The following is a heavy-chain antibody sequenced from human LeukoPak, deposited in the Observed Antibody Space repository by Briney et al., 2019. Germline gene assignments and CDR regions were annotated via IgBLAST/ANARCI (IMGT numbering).Heavy chain of an antibody. CDR3: ARSHYGGNSRVSDY. Sequence: SETLSLTCTVSGGSISSYYWSWIRQPPGKGLEWIGYIYYSGSTNYNPSLKSRVTISVDTSKNQFSLKLSSVTAADTAVYYCARSHYGGNSRVSDYWGQGTLVTVSS. J-gene: IGHJ4*02. V-gene: IGHV4-59*01. CDR1: GGSISSYY. CDR2: IYYSGST. D-gene: IGHD4-23*01.